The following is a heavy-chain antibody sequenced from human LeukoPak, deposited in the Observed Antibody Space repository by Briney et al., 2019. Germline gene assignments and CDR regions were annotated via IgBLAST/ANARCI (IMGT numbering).Heavy chain of an antibody. CDR1: GFTFSNYG. CDR3: ARELRTSLDY. CDR2: IKQDGSEK. D-gene: IGHD1-14*01. V-gene: IGHV3-7*01. Sequence: GGSLRLSCAASGFTFSNYGMSWVRQAPGKGLEWVANIKQDGSEKYYVDSVKGRFTISRDNAKNSLYLQMNSLRAEDTAVYYCARELRTSLDYWGQGTLVTVSS. J-gene: IGHJ4*02.